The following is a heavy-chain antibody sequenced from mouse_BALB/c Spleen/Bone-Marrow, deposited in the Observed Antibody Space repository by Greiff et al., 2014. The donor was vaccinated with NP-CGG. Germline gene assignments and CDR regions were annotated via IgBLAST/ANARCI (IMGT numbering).Heavy chain of an antibody. J-gene: IGHJ3*01. Sequence: QVHVKQSGAELVRPGTSLKVSCQASGYVFTDFLLEWVKQRPGQGLVWVGVINPGSGGTNYNEKFKDKATLTADRSSSTAYMQLSSLTSDDSAVYFCARSRDYYDNNSFAYWGQGTLVTVSA. V-gene: IGHV1-54*03. CDR3: ARSRDYYDNNSFAY. CDR2: INPGSGGT. D-gene: IGHD1-1*01. CDR1: GYVFTDFL.